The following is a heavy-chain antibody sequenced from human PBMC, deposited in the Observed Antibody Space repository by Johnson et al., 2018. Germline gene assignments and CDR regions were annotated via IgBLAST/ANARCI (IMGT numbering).Heavy chain of an antibody. CDR1: GGSMRSYY. V-gene: IGHV4-59*01. Sequence: QVQLQESGPGLVKPSETLSLTCTVSGGSMRSYYWNWIRQPPGKGLEWIGYIYYSGSTNYKPSLKSRVTISVDTSKNQVSLKLTSLTTADTAVDYCAGAPFDVRVNEALDIWGQGTMVTVSS. D-gene: IGHD2-21*01. J-gene: IGHJ3*02. CDR3: AGAPFDVRVNEALDI. CDR2: IYYSGST.